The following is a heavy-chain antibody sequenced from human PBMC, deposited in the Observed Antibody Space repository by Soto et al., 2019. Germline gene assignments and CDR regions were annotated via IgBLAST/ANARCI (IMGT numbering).Heavy chain of an antibody. D-gene: IGHD3-22*01. CDR2: ISYDGSNK. V-gene: IGHV3-30*18. Sequence: SLRLSCAASGFTFSSYGMHWVRQAPGKGLEWVAVISYDGSNKYYADSVKGRFTISRDNSKNTLYLQMNSLRAEDTAVYYCANFYDSSGRYYYYYGMDVWGQGTTVTVSS. J-gene: IGHJ6*02. CDR1: GFTFSSYG. CDR3: ANFYDSSGRYYYYYGMDV.